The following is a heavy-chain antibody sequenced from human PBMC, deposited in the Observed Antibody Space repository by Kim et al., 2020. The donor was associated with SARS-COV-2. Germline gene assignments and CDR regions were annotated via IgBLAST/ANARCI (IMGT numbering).Heavy chain of an antibody. J-gene: IGHJ4*02. Sequence: ADSVRVHFTISRDNSKNTLYLQMNSRSAEDTAIYYCAKSLFGGCDYWGQGTLVTVSS. V-gene: IGHV3-23*01. CDR3: AKSLFGGCDY. D-gene: IGHD3-10*02.